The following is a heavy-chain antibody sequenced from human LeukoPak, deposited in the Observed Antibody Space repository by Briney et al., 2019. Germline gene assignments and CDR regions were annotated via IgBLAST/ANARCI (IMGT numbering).Heavy chain of an antibody. Sequence: GGSLRLSCAASGFTFSSYAMSWVRQAPGKGLEWVSAISGSGGSTYYADSVKGRFTISRDNSKNTLYLQMNSPRAEDTAVYYCAKDSLVGATPFIFDYWGQGTLVTVSS. V-gene: IGHV3-23*01. CDR2: ISGSGGST. CDR1: GFTFSSYA. J-gene: IGHJ4*02. D-gene: IGHD1-26*01. CDR3: AKDSLVGATPFIFDY.